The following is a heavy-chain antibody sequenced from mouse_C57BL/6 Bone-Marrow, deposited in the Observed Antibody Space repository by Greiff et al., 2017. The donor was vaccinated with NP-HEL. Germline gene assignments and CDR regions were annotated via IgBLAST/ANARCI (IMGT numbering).Heavy chain of an antibody. J-gene: IGHJ3*01. D-gene: IGHD2-3*01. CDR1: GFSLTSYG. CDR2: IWRGGST. V-gene: IGHV2-5*01. Sequence: VQRVESGPGLVQPSQSLSITCTVSGFSLTSYGVHWVRQSPGKGLEWLGVIWRGGSTDYNAAFMSRLSITKDNSKSQVFFKMNSLQADDTAIYYCAKNYDGYPAWFAYWGQGTLVTVSA. CDR3: AKNYDGYPAWFAY.